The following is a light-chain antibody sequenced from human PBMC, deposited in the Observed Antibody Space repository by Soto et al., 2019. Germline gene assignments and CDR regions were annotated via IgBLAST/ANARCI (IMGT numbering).Light chain of an antibody. CDR2: DTS. J-gene: IGKJ4*01. CDR3: QQRVNWPLT. CDR1: QSVSSH. Sequence: EIVLTQSPAILSLSPGERATLSCRASQSVSSHLAWYQQKPGQAPRLLMYDTSNRATGIPARFSGSGSGTEFTLTISSLEPEDFAIDYCQQRVNWPLTFGGGTKVEIK. V-gene: IGKV3-11*01.